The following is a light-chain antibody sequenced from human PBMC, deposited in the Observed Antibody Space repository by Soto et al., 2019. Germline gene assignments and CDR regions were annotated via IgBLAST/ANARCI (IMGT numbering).Light chain of an antibody. CDR3: SSYASINTRV. CDR2: DVS. V-gene: IGLV2-14*01. J-gene: IGLJ3*02. CDR1: SSDVGGYNS. Sequence: QSALTQPASVSGSPGQSITISCTGTSSDVGGYNSVSWYQQYPGKAPKLIIYDVSYRPSGISDRFSGSKSGNTASLTVSGLQAEDEADYYCSSYASINTRVFGGGTKLTVL.